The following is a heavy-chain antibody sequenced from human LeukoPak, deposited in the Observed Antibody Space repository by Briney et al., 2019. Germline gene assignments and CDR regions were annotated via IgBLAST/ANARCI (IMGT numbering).Heavy chain of an antibody. CDR3: ARDLGPGVVATPGYFDY. J-gene: IGHJ4*02. CDR1: GGSISSSSYY. D-gene: IGHD5-12*01. Sequence: SETLSLTCTVSGGSISSSSYYWGWIRQPPGKGLEWIGSIYYSGSTYYNPSLKSRVTISVDTSKNQFSLKLSSVTAADTAVYYCARDLGPGVVATPGYFDYWGQGTLVTVSS. V-gene: IGHV4-39*07. CDR2: IYYSGST.